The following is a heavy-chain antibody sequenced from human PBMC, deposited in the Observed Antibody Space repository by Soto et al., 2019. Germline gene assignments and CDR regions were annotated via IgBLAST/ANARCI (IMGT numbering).Heavy chain of an antibody. J-gene: IGHJ6*02. V-gene: IGHV1-18*01. CDR3: ARGGYYDNSWGKLRHYGLDV. CDR2: MSPYNDYT. CDR1: GYTFIRYG. D-gene: IGHD3-16*01. Sequence: QVQLVQSANEVKKPGASVRVSCKAAGYTFIRYGIAWVRQAPGQGLEWMGWMSPYNDYTVYAQKFQGRVSMTADTSTRTVYMNLWGLKSDDTAVYYCARGGYYDNSWGKLRHYGLDVWGQGTSVSVSS.